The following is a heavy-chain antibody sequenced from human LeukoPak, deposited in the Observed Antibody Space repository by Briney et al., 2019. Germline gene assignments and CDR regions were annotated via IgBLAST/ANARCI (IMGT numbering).Heavy chain of an antibody. D-gene: IGHD3-3*01. CDR3: ARGRSDFWT. CDR1: GGSVSSGSYY. CDR2: IYYSGSS. Sequence: SETLSLTCTVSGGSVSSGSYYWSWIRQPPGKGLEWIGHIYYSGSSNYNPSFRSRVTISVDTSKNQFSLKLSSVTAADTAVYYCARGRSDFWTWGQGTLVTVSS. V-gene: IGHV4-61*01. J-gene: IGHJ5*02.